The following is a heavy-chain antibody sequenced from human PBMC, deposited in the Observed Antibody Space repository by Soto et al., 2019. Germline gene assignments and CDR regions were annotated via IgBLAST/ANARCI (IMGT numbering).Heavy chain of an antibody. V-gene: IGHV1-58*01. J-gene: IGHJ4*02. D-gene: IGHD3-22*01. CDR2: IVVGSGNT. Sequence: SVTVSCKASGFTFTSSAVQWVRQARGQRLEWIGWIVVGSGNTNYAQKFQERVTITRDMSTSTAYMELSSLRSEDTAVYYCAADQDSSGYFDYWGQGTLVTAPQ. CDR3: AADQDSSGYFDY. CDR1: GFTFTSSA.